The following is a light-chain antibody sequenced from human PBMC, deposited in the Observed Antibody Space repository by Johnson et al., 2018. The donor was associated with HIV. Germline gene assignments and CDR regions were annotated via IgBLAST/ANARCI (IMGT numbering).Light chain of an antibody. Sequence: QSVLTQPPSVSAAPGQKVTISCSGSSSNIGNNYVSWYQQLPGTAPKLLIYDNNKRPSGIPDRFSGSKSGTSATLGITGIQTGDEADYYCGTWDSSLRENVFGTGTKVTVL. V-gene: IGLV1-51*01. CDR1: SSNIGNNY. CDR3: GTWDSSLRENV. CDR2: DNN. J-gene: IGLJ1*01.